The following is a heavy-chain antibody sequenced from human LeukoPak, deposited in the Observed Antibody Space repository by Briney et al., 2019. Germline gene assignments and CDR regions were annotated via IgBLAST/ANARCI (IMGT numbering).Heavy chain of an antibody. D-gene: IGHD3-10*01. J-gene: IGHJ5*02. CDR2: ISGSGTNT. Sequence: GGSLRLSCAASGFTFSSYGMSWVRQAPGKGLEWVSSISGSGTNTYYADSVKGRFTISRDNSRNLLFLQMSSLRVEDTAVYYCAKRRHYYGSGDYYRDPWGQGTLVTVSS. CDR1: GFTFSSYG. V-gene: IGHV3-23*01. CDR3: AKRRHYYGSGDYYRDP.